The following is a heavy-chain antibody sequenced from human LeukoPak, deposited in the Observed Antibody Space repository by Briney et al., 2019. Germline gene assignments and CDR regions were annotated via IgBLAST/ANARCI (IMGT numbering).Heavy chain of an antibody. CDR2: IYYSGST. CDR3: ARLLGSPRIRFDY. D-gene: IGHD1-14*01. CDR1: GGSISGYY. V-gene: IGHV4-59*08. Sequence: PSETLSLTCTVSGGSISGYYWSWIRQPPGKGLEWIGYIYYSGSTNYNPYLKSRVTISVDTSKNQFSLRLSSVTAADTAVYYCARLLGSPRIRFDYWGQGTLVTVSS. J-gene: IGHJ4*02.